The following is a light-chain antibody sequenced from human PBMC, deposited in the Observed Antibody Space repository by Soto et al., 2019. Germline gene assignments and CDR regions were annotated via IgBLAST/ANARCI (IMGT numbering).Light chain of an antibody. CDR3: QQFGSSIPHT. J-gene: IGKJ2*01. Sequence: EIVMTQSPGTLSLSPGERATISCRASQVIGSRYLAWYHQKSGQAPRLLIYGTSGRATGIPDRFSGSGSGTDFTLTISRLEPEDCGVYYCQQFGSSIPHTFGQGTKLEIK. V-gene: IGKV3-20*01. CDR1: QVIGSRY. CDR2: GTS.